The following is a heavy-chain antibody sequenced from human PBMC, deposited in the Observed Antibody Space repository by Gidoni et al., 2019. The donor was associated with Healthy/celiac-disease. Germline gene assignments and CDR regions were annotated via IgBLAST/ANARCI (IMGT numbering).Heavy chain of an antibody. J-gene: IGHJ4*02. Sequence: QVQLVESGGGVVQPGRSLRLSCAASGFTFSSSAMHWVRQAPGKGLEGVAVISYDGSNKYYADSVKGRFTISRDNSKNTLYLQMNSLRAEDTAVYYCARDLHLYSSSSNYFDYWGQGTLVTVSS. CDR3: ARDLHLYSSSSNYFDY. D-gene: IGHD6-6*01. CDR2: ISYDGSNK. CDR1: GFTFSSSA. V-gene: IGHV3-30-3*01.